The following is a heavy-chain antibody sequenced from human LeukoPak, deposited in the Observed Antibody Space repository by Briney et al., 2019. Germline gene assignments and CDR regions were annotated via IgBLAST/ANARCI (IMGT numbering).Heavy chain of an antibody. D-gene: IGHD3-22*01. J-gene: IGHJ4*02. CDR3: AKAAYSSGYYYSSY. Sequence: GGSLRLSCAASGFTFSSYGMHWVRQAPGKGLEWVAFIRYDGSNKYYADSVKGRFTISRDNSKNTLYLQMNSLRAEDTAVYYCAKAAYSSGYYYSSYWGQGTLVTVSS. CDR2: IRYDGSNK. V-gene: IGHV3-30*02. CDR1: GFTFSSYG.